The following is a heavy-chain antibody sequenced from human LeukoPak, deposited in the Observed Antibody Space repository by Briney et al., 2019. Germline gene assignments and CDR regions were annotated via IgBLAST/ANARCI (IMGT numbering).Heavy chain of an antibody. Sequence: GASVKVSCKASGYTFTGYYMHWVRQAPGQGLEWMGWINPNSGGTNYAEKFQGRATMTRDTSISTAYMELSRLRSDDTAVYYCAREKVEGANWFDPWGQGTLVTVFS. D-gene: IGHD2-15*01. J-gene: IGHJ5*02. CDR2: INPNSGGT. CDR3: AREKVEGANWFDP. CDR1: GYTFTGYY. V-gene: IGHV1-2*02.